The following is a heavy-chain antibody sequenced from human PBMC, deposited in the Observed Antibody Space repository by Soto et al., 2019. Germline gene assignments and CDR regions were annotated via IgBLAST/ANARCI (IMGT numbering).Heavy chain of an antibody. CDR2: ISASGISQ. CDR1: GFTFTSYA. V-gene: IGHV3-23*01. Sequence: GGSLRLSCAASGFTFTSYAMGWVRQAPGKGLEWVSAISASGISQFYADSVKGRFTISRDNSKNTVYLQMNSLRAEDTDLYYCAKDTHNISPYYLDYWGPGTLVTVSS. D-gene: IGHD3-3*02. J-gene: IGHJ4*02. CDR3: AKDTHNISPYYLDY.